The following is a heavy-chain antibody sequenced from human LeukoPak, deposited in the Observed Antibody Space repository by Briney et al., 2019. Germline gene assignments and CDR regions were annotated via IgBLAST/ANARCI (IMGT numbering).Heavy chain of an antibody. V-gene: IGHV4-59*08. J-gene: IGHJ3*02. D-gene: IGHD2-15*01. CDR3: ARRMKLAAKGDAFDI. CDR2: TYYSGST. CDR1: GDSINSDY. Sequence: SETLSLTCTVSGDSINSDYWNWIRQPPGKGLEWIGFTYYSGSTNYNPSLKSRVTISIDASRSHFSLKLNSVTAADTAVYYCARRMKLAAKGDAFDIWGQGTMVTVSS.